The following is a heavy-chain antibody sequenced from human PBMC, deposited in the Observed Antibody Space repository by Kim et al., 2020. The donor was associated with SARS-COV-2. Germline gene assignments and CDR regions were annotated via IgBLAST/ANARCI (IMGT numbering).Heavy chain of an antibody. Sequence: GGSLRLSCAASGFTFSSYAMHWVRQAPGKGLEWVAVISYDGSNKYYADSVKGRFTISRDNSKNTLYLQMNSLRAEDTAVYYCARDMSRITMIVVVIYGMDVWGQGTTVTVSS. CDR2: ISYDGSNK. CDR3: ARDMSRITMIVVVIYGMDV. D-gene: IGHD3-22*01. J-gene: IGHJ6*02. CDR1: GFTFSSYA. V-gene: IGHV3-30*04.